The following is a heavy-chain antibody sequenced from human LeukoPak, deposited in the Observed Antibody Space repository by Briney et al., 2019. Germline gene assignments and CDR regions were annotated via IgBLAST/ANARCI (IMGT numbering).Heavy chain of an antibody. V-gene: IGHV4-38-2*02. D-gene: IGHD5-18*01. J-gene: IGHJ4*02. CDR2: IYHSGST. CDR3: ARGRVDIQLWKGYFDY. CDR1: GYSISSGYY. Sequence: TSETLSLTCTVSGYSISSGYYWGWIRQPPGQGLEWIGSIYHSGSTYYNPSLKSRVTISVDTSKNQFSLKLSSVTAADTAVYYCARGRVDIQLWKGYFDYWGQGTLVTVSS.